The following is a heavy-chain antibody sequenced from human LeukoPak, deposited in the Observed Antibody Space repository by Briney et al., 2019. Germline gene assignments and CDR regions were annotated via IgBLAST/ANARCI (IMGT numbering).Heavy chain of an antibody. Sequence: WEPLSLPCSVSGGYLSRYRFYWVCLPPPPGEGLEWFVYIYYSGSTNYNPSLKSRVTISVDTSKNQFSLKLSSVAAADTAVYYCACAPRYSYGPSGSFDYWGQGTLVTVSS. D-gene: IGHD5-18*01. J-gene: IGHJ4*02. V-gene: IGHV4-61*01. CDR1: GGYLSRYRFY. CDR3: ACAPRYSYGPSGSFDY. CDR2: IYYSGST.